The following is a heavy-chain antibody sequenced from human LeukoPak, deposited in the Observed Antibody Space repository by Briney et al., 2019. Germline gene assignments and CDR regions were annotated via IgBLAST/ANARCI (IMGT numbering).Heavy chain of an antibody. CDR3: ARLFTYYYGSGSEGYFDY. V-gene: IGHV5-51*01. D-gene: IGHD3-10*01. J-gene: IGHJ4*02. CDR1: GYSFANYW. Sequence: GESLKISCKGSGYSFANYWIGWVRQMPGKGLEWMGIIYPGDSDTRYSPSFQGQVTISADKSITTAYLQWSSLKASDTAMYYCARLFTYYYGSGSEGYFDYRGQGTLVTVSS. CDR2: IYPGDSDT.